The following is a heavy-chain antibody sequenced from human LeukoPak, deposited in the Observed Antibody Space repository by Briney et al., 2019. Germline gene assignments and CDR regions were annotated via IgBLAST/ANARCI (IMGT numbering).Heavy chain of an antibody. Sequence: SETLSLTCTVSGGSISSGDYYWSWIRQPPGKGLEWIGYIYYSGSTYYNPSLKSRVTISVDTSKNQFSLKLSSVTAADTAVYYCARVNYYDSSGDDAFDIWGQGTMVTVSS. J-gene: IGHJ3*02. CDR3: ARVNYYDSSGDDAFDI. CDR2: IYYSGST. CDR1: GGSISSGDYY. V-gene: IGHV4-30-4*08. D-gene: IGHD3-22*01.